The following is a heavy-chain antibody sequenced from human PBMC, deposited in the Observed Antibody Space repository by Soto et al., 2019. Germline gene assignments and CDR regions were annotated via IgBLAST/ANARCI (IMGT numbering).Heavy chain of an antibody. D-gene: IGHD1-26*01. CDR3: AREPVGPDHAMDV. Sequence: QMQLVESGGGVVQPGRSLRLSCAASGFDFSSYGMHWVRQTPGKGLEWVAVLGFDGGGRYYADSVKGRFTISRDNSKKMLYLQMDSLRAEDTALYYCAREPVGPDHAMDVWGQGTTVTVSS. V-gene: IGHV3-33*01. CDR2: LGFDGGGR. CDR1: GFDFSSYG. J-gene: IGHJ6*02.